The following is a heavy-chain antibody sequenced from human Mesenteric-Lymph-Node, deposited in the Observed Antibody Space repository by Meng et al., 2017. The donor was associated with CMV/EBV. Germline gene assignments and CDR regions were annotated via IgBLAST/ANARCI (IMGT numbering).Heavy chain of an antibody. CDR2: INPSDGST. J-gene: IGHJ4*02. D-gene: IGHD2-2*02. V-gene: IGHV1-46*01. Sequence: ASVKVSCKASGYTFTNYYIHWVRQAPGQGLDWMGLINPSDGSTYYAQKFQGRLTMTRDTSTSTVYMEMRSLRSRDTADYFCARDWGGSGYCSSSDCYTPAPLDSWGQGTLVTVSS. CDR3: ARDWGGSGYCSSSDCYTPAPLDS. CDR1: GYTFTNYY.